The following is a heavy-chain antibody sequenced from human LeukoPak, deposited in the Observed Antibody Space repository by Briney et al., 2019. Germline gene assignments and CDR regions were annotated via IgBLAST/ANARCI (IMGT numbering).Heavy chain of an antibody. V-gene: IGHV4-59*11. CDR3: ARDLVTVTKGFDI. J-gene: IGHJ3*02. Sequence: SETLSLTCAVSADSFSSHYWTWIRQPPGKGLEWIGYISYIGSTNYNPSLKSRVTISIDTSKNRFSLKLSSVTAADTAVYYCARDLVTVTKGFDIWGQGTMVSVSS. D-gene: IGHD4-17*01. CDR1: ADSFSSHY. CDR2: ISYIGST.